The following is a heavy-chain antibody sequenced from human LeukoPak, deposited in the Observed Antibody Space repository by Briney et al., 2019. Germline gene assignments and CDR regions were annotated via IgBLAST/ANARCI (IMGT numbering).Heavy chain of an antibody. CDR2: IYPNSGGT. CDR3: ARDSTDYDSSGYYLLDY. CDR1: GYTFTGYY. V-gene: IGHV1-2*02. D-gene: IGHD3-22*01. Sequence: GASVKVSCKASGYTFTGYYMHWVRQAPGQGLEWMGWIYPNSGGTNYAQKFQGRVTMTRDTSISTAYMELSRLRSDDTAVYYCARDSTDYDSSGYYLLDYWGQGTLVTVSS. J-gene: IGHJ4*02.